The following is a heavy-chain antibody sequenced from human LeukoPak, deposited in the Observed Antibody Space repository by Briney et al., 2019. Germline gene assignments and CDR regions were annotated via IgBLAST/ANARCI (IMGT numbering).Heavy chain of an antibody. CDR1: GYPFTGYY. CDR2: INPNNGGT. J-gene: IGHJ4*02. CDR3: ARGYALYSGRYIDFDY. D-gene: IGHD1-26*01. V-gene: IGHV1-2*02. Sequence: GASVKVSCKASGYPFTGYYLHWVRQAPGQGLEWMGWINPNNGGTNYAQKFQGRVTMTRDTSISTAYMELSRLRSDDTAVYYCARGYALYSGRYIDFDYWGQGTLVTVSS.